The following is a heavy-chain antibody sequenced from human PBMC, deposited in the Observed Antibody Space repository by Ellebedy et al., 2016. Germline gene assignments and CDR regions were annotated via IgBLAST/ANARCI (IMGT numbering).Heavy chain of an antibody. CDR1: GYTFSTYA. CDR2: INAGSGDT. J-gene: IGHJ5*02. CDR3: ARDLGYCTITTCEPSWFDP. V-gene: IGHV1-3*01. D-gene: IGHD2-2*01. Sequence: ASVKVSXKASGYTFSTYAIHWVRQAPGQRLEWMGRINAGSGDTKFSQKFQGRVTFTRDTSATTAYMHLSSLRSEDTAVYYCARDLGYCTITTCEPSWFDPWGQGTLVTVSS.